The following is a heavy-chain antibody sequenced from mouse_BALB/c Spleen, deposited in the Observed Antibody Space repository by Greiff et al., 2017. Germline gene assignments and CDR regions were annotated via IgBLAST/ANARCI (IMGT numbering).Heavy chain of an antibody. CDR2: IYPYNGGT. Sequence: EVQLKESGPELVKPGASVKISCKASGYTFTDYNMHWVKQSHGKSLEWIGYIYPYNGGTGYNQKFKSKATLTVDNSSSTAYMELRSLTSEDSAVYYCARYYRYSYFDVWGAGTTVTVSS. D-gene: IGHD2-14*01. CDR3: ARYYRYSYFDV. V-gene: IGHV1S29*02. CDR1: GYTFTDYN. J-gene: IGHJ1*01.